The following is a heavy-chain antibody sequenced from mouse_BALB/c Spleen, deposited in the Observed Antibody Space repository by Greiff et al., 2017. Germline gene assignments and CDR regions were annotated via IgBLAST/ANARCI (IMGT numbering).Heavy chain of an antibody. CDR1: GFTFSSYA. V-gene: IGHV5-9-4*01. D-gene: IGHD1-1*01. CDR3: AREGDGSSHFDY. CDR2: ISSGGSYT. Sequence: EVMLVESGGGLVKPGGSLKLSCAASGFTFSSYAMSWVRQSPEKRLEWVAEISSGGSYTYYPDTVTGRFTISRDNAKNTLYLEMSSLRSEDTAMYYCAREGDGSSHFDYWGQGTTLTVSS. J-gene: IGHJ2*01.